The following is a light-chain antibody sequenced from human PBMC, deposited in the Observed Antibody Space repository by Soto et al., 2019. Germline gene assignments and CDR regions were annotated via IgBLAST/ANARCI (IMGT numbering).Light chain of an antibody. J-gene: IGKJ2*01. CDR1: QSVSSY. Sequence: EIVMTQSPATLSVPPGGRATLSCKASQSVSSYLAWYQQRPGQPPRLLIYRASTRATGIPARFSGSGCGTEFSLTISSLQSEDFAVYYCQQYSTWPPRYTFGQGTKLEI. V-gene: IGKV3-15*01. CDR2: RAS. CDR3: QQYSTWPPRYT.